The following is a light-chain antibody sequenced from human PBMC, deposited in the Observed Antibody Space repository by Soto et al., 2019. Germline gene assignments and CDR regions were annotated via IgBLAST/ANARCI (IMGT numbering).Light chain of an antibody. J-gene: IGKJ1*01. CDR2: DAS. CDR3: QQYNSYPWT. Sequence: DIQMTQSPSSVSASVGDRVTITCRANQGISSWLAWYQQKPGKAPKLLIYDASSLESGVPSRFSGSGSGTEFTLTITSLQPDDFATYYCQQYNSYPWTFGQGTKVDIK. CDR1: QGISSW. V-gene: IGKV1-5*01.